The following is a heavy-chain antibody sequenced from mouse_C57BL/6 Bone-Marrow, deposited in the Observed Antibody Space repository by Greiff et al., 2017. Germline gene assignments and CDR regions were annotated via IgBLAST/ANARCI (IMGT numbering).Heavy chain of an antibody. V-gene: IGHV5-9-1*02. J-gene: IGHJ1*03. CDR3: TRAPNWYFDD. Sequence: EVQLVESGEGLVKPGGSLKLSCAASGFTFSSYAMSWVRQTPEKRLEWVAYISSGGDYIYYADTVKGRFTISRDNARNTMYLQMSSLKSEDTAIYYCTRAPNWYFDDWGTGTAVTVSA. CDR2: ISSGGDYI. CDR1: GFTFSSYA.